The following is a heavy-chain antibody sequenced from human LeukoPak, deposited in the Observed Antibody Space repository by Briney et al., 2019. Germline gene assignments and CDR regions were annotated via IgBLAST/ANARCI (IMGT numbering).Heavy chain of an antibody. J-gene: IGHJ4*02. V-gene: IGHV3-21*04. CDR1: GFTFSSYS. D-gene: IGHD5-12*01. CDR2: ISTSSTYM. CDR3: AKEIREAMIL. Sequence: AGGSLRLPCAASGFTFSSYSMNWVRQAPGKGLEWVSSISTSSTYMYYADSVKGRFTISRDNGKNSLYLQMNSLRAVDTAVYYCAKEIREAMILWGQGTLVIVSS.